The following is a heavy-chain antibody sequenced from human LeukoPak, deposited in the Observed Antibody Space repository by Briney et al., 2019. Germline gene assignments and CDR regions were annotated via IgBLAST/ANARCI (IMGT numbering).Heavy chain of an antibody. CDR1: GFTFSNSW. V-gene: IGHV3-7*01. J-gene: IGHJ4*02. Sequence: GGSLRLSCAASGFTFSNSWMSWVRQAPGRGLEWVATIKPDGSEKYYVDSVKGRFTISRDNAKNSLYLQMSSLRAEDTAVYYCAAANYFDYWGQGILVTVSS. CDR3: AAANYFDY. CDR2: IKPDGSEK.